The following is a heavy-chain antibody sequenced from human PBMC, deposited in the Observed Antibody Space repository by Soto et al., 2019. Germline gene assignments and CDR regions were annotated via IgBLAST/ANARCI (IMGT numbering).Heavy chain of an antibody. CDR2: IYYSGST. D-gene: IGHD1-20*01. CDR3: ARDSGITGTGGMFDY. V-gene: IGHV4-59*01. CDR1: GGSISSYY. Sequence: SETLSLTCTVSGGSISSYYWSWIRQPPGKGLEWIGYIYYSGSTNYNPSLKSRVTLSVDTSKNQFSLKLSSVTAADTAVYYCARDSGITGTGGMFDYRGQGTQVTVSS. J-gene: IGHJ4*02.